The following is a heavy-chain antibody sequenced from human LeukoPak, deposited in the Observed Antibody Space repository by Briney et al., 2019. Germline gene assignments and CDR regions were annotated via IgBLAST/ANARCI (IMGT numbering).Heavy chain of an antibody. CDR1: GFTFSGYY. Sequence: PGGSLRLSCAASGFTFSGYYMNWIRQAPGKGLEWVSYISSTGTTIYYADSVRGRFTISRDNAKNSLYLQMNSLRAEDTAVYYCARAGYYDSSGYYGAFDIWGQGTMVTVSS. V-gene: IGHV3-11*04. J-gene: IGHJ3*02. D-gene: IGHD3-22*01. CDR3: ARAGYYDSSGYYGAFDI. CDR2: ISSTGTTI.